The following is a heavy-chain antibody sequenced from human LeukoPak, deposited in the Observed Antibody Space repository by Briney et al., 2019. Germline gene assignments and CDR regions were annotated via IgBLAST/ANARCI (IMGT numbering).Heavy chain of an antibody. D-gene: IGHD6-6*01. J-gene: IGHJ4*02. CDR3: VRDLNSAARSFFDY. V-gene: IGHV1-18*01. Sequence: ASVKVSCKASGYTFTSYGISWVRQAPGQGPEWMGWISGYTGNTNYAQRFQGRVTMTTDTSTSTAYMELRTLRSDDTAVYYCVRDLNSAARSFFDYWSPGTLVTVSS. CDR2: ISGYTGNT. CDR1: GYTFTSYG.